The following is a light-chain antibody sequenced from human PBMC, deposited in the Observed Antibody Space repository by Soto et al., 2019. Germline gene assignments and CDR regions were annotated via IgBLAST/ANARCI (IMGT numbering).Light chain of an antibody. CDR1: NIGSKS. CDR2: DDS. J-gene: IGLJ2*01. V-gene: IGLV3-21*02. Sequence: SYELTQPPSVSVAPGQTARITCGGNNIGSKSVHWYQQKPGQAPVLVVYDDSDWPSGIPERFSGSNSGNTATLTISRVEAGDEADYYCQVWDSSSDVVFGGGTKLTVL. CDR3: QVWDSSSDVV.